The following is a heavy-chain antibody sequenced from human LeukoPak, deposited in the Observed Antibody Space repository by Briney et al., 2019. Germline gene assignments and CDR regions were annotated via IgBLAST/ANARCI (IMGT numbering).Heavy chain of an antibody. Sequence: GRSLRLSCAASGFTFNDYAMYWVRQTPGKGLEWVTLISYDGYDKSYADSVRGRFTISRDNSKNTLYLQMDSLRSEDTAVYYCARDFFPIVDSSWYEIGYWGQGTLVTVPS. CDR2: ISYDGYDK. V-gene: IGHV3-30-3*01. J-gene: IGHJ4*02. CDR3: ARDFFPIVDSSWYEIGY. D-gene: IGHD6-13*01. CDR1: GFTFNDYA.